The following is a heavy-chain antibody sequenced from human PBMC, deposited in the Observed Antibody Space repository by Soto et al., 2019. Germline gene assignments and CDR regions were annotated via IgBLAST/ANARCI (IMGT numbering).Heavy chain of an antibody. CDR3: ARGTDWFDP. CDR2: INHSGST. Sequence: QVQLQQWGAGLLKPSETLSLTCAVYGGSFSGYYWSWIRQPPGKGLEWIGEINHSGSTNYNPSLKSRVTIARDTSKNQFALKLCSVAGADTAGYYRARGTDWFDPWGQGTLVTVSS. V-gene: IGHV4-34*01. CDR1: GGSFSGYY. J-gene: IGHJ5*02.